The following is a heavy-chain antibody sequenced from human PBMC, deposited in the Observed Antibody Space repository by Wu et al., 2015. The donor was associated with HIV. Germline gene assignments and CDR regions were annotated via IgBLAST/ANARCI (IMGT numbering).Heavy chain of an antibody. D-gene: IGHD2-2*01. Sequence: QVQLVQSGAEVRKPGSSVKVSCKAAAGTFSTSALSWVRQAPGQGLEWMGMVIPQFDMSNYAQKFQGRVTISTDESTTTAYMELSSLRSEDTAVYYCARDGPIRYCSSTSCYLGYYYGMDVWGQGTTGHRLL. CDR3: ARDGPIRYCSSTSCYLGYYYGMDV. CDR1: AGTFSTSA. V-gene: IGHV1-69*05. J-gene: IGHJ6*02. CDR2: VIPQFDMS.